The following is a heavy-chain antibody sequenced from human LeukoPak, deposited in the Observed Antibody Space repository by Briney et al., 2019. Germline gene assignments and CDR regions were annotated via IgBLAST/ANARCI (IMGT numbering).Heavy chain of an antibody. D-gene: IGHD1-14*01. CDR3: ALNQPLNHYYGLDV. CDR1: GASVGLYY. CDR2: IYVDGTT. J-gene: IGHJ6*02. V-gene: IGHV4-4*08. Sequence: PSETLSLTCTVSGASVGLYYWSWIRQPPGKGLEWIGYIYVDGTTNYSPSLKGRVTMSVDTSKNQFSLKLSSVIAADTAVYYCALNQPLNHYYGLDVWGQGSAVTVSS.